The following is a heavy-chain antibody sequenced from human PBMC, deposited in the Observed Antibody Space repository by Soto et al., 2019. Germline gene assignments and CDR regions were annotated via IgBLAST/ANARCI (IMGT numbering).Heavy chain of an antibody. CDR3: AREKWVATDFYGLDV. Sequence: SETLSLTCTVSGGSISSGGYFWSWIRQPPGKGLEWIGNIFYSGTTYYNPSLKSRVFISLDTSKNEFSLKVNSVTAADTAVYFCAREKWVATDFYGLDVWGQGTTVTVSS. J-gene: IGHJ6*02. D-gene: IGHD5-12*01. CDR2: IFYSGTT. V-gene: IGHV4-30-4*08. CDR1: GGSISSGGYF.